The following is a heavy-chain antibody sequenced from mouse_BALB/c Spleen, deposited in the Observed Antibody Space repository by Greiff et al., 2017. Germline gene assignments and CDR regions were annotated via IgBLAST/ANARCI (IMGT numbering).Heavy chain of an antibody. Sequence: EVKVVESGGGLVQPGGSLKLSCAASGFTFSSYTMSWVRQTPEKRLEWVAYISNGGGSTYYPDTVKGRFTISRDNAKNTLYLQMSSLKSEDTAMYYCARPGTTGAMDYWGQGTSVTVSS. CDR3: ARPGTTGAMDY. D-gene: IGHD1-1*01. J-gene: IGHJ4*01. CDR1: GFTFSSYT. CDR2: ISNGGGST. V-gene: IGHV5-12-2*01.